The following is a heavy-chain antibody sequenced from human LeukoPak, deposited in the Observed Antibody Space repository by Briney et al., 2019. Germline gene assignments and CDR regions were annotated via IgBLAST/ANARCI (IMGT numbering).Heavy chain of an antibody. Sequence: GGSLRLSCAASGFTFSSYAMHWVRQAPGKGLEWVAVISYDGSNKYYADSVKGRFTISRDNSKNTLYLQMNSLRAEDTAVYYCAKSSPSGAFDIWGQGTMVTVSS. CDR2: ISYDGSNK. CDR1: GFTFSSYA. J-gene: IGHJ3*02. D-gene: IGHD3-3*01. CDR3: AKSSPSGAFDI. V-gene: IGHV3-30-3*02.